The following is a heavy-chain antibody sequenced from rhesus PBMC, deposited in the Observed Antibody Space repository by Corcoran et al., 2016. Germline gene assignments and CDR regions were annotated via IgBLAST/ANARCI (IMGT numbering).Heavy chain of an antibody. D-gene: IGHD1-14*01. CDR3: ARHTPGGGGRTVRFDV. V-gene: IGHV4-127*01. J-gene: IGHJ5-1*01. CDR2: FGGVSDTT. CDR1: GFSISSGYG. Sequence: QALLQESGPGLVKSSETLSLTCAVPGFSISSGYGWNWIRPPPGQGREWIGCFGGVSDTTYYNPSLKSRVALSTDTSKSQFSLNLSSLSAADTAVYYCARHTPGGGGRTVRFDVWGPGVLVTVSS.